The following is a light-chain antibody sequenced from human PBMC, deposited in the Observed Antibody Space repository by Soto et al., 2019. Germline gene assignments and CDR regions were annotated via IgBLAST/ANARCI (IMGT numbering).Light chain of an antibody. V-gene: IGKV3-15*01. CDR1: QSVRSK. CDR2: DAS. J-gene: IGKJ5*01. Sequence: EIVMTQSPGTLSVSPGERATLSCRASQSVRSKLAWYQQKPGQAPRLLIYDASTRATGIPARFSGSGSGTEFTLTISSLQSEDFAVYYCPQYNNWPPITFGQGTRLEIK. CDR3: PQYNNWPPIT.